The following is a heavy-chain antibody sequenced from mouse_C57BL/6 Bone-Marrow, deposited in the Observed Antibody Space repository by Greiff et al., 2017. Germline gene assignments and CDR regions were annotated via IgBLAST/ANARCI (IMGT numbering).Heavy chain of an antibody. V-gene: IGHV1-64*01. CDR2: MHPNGGSP. CDR3: ARSYDYDDCTMDY. Sequence: QVQLQQPGAELVKPGASVKLSCKASGYTFTNYWMHWVKQRPGQGLEWIGMMHPNGGSPDYNEKFKSEATLSVDKSSRTAYMELSSLTSEDSAVYDCARSYDYDDCTMDYWDQGTSVTVSS. D-gene: IGHD2-4*01. J-gene: IGHJ4*01. CDR1: GYTFTNYW.